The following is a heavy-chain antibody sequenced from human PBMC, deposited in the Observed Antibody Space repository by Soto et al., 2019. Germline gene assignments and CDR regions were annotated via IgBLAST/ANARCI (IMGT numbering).Heavy chain of an antibody. J-gene: IGHJ5*02. CDR1: GGTFSTHV. V-gene: IGHV1-69*13. CDR2: IVPKFGTT. CDR3: VRGGSDNSGWYIWFDP. Sequence: ASVKVSCKTSGGTFSTHVIGWVRQAPGQGLEWMGGIVPKFGTTNYAHKFKGRVKITADESTSTAYMEVSSLTSEDTAVYYCVRGGSDNSGWYIWFDPWGQGTLVTVSS. D-gene: IGHD6-19*01.